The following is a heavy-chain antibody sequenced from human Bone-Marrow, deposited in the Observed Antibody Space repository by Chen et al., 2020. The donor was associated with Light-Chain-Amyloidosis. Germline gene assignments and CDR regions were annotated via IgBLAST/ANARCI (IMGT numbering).Heavy chain of an antibody. V-gene: IGHV4-61*02. D-gene: IGHD5-12*01. Sequence: QVQLQESGPGLVKPSQTLSLTCTVSGGSIRSDNYYWSWIRQPAGKGLEWIGHIYISRNTNYNPSRKSRVTISLDTSKNQFSLNLSSVTAADTAVYYCARSYSGYFDYWGQGTQVTVSS. CDR3: ARSYSGYFDY. J-gene: IGHJ4*02. CDR2: IYISRNT. CDR1: GGSIRSDNYY.